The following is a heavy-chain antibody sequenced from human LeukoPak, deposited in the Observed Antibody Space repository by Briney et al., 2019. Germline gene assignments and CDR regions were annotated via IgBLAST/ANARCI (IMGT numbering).Heavy chain of an antibody. D-gene: IGHD6-19*01. CDR1: GGSISHYF. J-gene: IGHJ4*02. Sequence: TSETLSLTCTVSGGSISHYFWSWIRQPPGKALEWIGYIYYSGSTNYNPSLKSRVTISVDPSKNQFSLKLNSVTAADTAVYYCARIAVAGTNFDYWGQGTLVTVSS. CDR3: ARIAVAGTNFDY. V-gene: IGHV4-59*08. CDR2: IYYSGST.